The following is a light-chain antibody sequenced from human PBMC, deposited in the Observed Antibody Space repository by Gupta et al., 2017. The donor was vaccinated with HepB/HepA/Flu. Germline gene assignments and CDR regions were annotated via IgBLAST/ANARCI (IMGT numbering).Light chain of an antibody. Sequence: EIVMTQSPATLSLSPGGRATLSCRASQSIGNNFVGWLQQKPGQAPRVLIYDASTRATGIPARFSGSGSGTEYSLTIGSRQSEDFAVYYCDQENNWPRTFGQGTKVEIK. CDR2: DAS. J-gene: IGKJ1*01. CDR3: DQENNWPRT. CDR1: QSIGNN. V-gene: IGKV3-15*01.